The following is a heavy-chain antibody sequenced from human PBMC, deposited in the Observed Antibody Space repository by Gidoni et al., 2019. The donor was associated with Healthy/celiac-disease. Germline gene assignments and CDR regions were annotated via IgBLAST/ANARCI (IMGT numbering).Heavy chain of an antibody. CDR2: INPNSGGT. Sequence: QVQLVQSGAEVKKPGASVKVSCKASGYTFTGYYMHWVRQAPGQGLEWMGWINPNSGGTNYAQKFQGRVTMTRDTSISTAYMELSRLRSDDTAVYYCARVKNSAYCSSTSCHGNWFDPWGQGTLVTVSS. J-gene: IGHJ5*02. D-gene: IGHD2-2*01. CDR1: GYTFTGYY. CDR3: ARVKNSAYCSSTSCHGNWFDP. V-gene: IGHV1-2*02.